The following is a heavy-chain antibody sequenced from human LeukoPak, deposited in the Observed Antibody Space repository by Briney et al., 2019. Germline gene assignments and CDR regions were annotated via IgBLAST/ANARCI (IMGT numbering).Heavy chain of an antibody. D-gene: IGHD6-19*01. J-gene: IGHJ4*02. CDR1: GFTVSSNY. V-gene: IGHV3-53*05. CDR3: GKDILAMGGSRGLDY. CDR2: IYSGGST. Sequence: GGSLRLSCAASGFTVSSNYMSWVRQAPGKGLEWVSVIYSGGSTYYADSVKGRFTISRDNSKNTLYLQMNSLRPEDTAVYYCGKDILAMGGSRGLDYWGQGILVTVSS.